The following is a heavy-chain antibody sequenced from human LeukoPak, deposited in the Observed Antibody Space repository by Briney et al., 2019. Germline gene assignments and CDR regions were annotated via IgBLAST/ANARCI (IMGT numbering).Heavy chain of an antibody. V-gene: IGHV3-48*03. D-gene: IGHD2-2*01. CDR3: ARGLACSSTSCYPEFSLFDY. Sequence: GGSLRLSCAASGFTFSSYEMNWVRKAPGKGLEWVSYISSSGSTIYYADSVKGRFTISRDNAKNSLYLQMNSLRAEDTAVYYCARGLACSSTSCYPEFSLFDYWGQGTLVTVSS. CDR2: ISSSGSTI. CDR1: GFTFSSYE. J-gene: IGHJ4*02.